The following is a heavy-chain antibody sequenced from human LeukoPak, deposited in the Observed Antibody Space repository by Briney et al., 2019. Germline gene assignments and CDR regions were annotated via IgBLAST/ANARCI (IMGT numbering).Heavy chain of an antibody. V-gene: IGHV3-33*01. Sequence: GGSLRLSCAASGFIFGGYGMHWVRQALGKGLEWVAVIWYDGSNKYYADSVKGRFTISRDNSKNTLYLQMNSLRAEDTAVFYCARGNFRRDGYNFDYWGQGTLVTVSS. D-gene: IGHD5-24*01. J-gene: IGHJ4*02. CDR3: ARGNFRRDGYNFDY. CDR2: IWYDGSNK. CDR1: GFIFGGYG.